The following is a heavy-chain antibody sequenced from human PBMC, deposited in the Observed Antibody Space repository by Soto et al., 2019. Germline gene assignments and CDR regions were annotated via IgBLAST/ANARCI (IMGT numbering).Heavy chain of an antibody. CDR3: ARDLRRRSTSCFYYGMDV. CDR2: ISAYNGNT. Sequence: QVQLVQSGAEVKKPGASVKVSCKASGYTFTSYGISWVRQAPGQGLEGMGWISAYNGNTNYGQKLQGRVTMTTDTSASTAYMELRSLRSDDTAVYYCARDLRRRSTSCFYYGMDVWGQGTTVTVSS. CDR1: GYTFTSYG. V-gene: IGHV1-18*01. J-gene: IGHJ6*02. D-gene: IGHD2-2*01.